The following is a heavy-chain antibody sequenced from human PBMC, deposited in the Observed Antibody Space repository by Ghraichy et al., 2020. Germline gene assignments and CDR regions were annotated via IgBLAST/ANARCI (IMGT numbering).Heavy chain of an antibody. D-gene: IGHD6-19*01. Sequence: GGSLRLSCAASGFTFSSYSMNWVRQAPGKGLEWVSYISSSSSTIYYADSVKGRFTISRDNAKNSLYLQMNSLRDEDTAVYYCARDFLAGTYLSYFDYWGQGTLVTVSS. J-gene: IGHJ4*02. CDR3: ARDFLAGTYLSYFDY. CDR2: ISSSSSTI. CDR1: GFTFSSYS. V-gene: IGHV3-48*02.